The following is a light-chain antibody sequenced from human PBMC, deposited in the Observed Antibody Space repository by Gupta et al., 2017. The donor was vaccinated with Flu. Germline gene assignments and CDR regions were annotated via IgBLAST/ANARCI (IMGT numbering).Light chain of an antibody. Sequence: DIVLTQSPATLSLSPGDRATLFCRASQSVSSYLAWYQQKPRQPPRLLIYDASNRATGIPARFSGSGSGTDFTLTISSLEPEDFAVYYCQQRSNWPGTFGHGTKVDVK. CDR3: QQRSNWPGT. V-gene: IGKV3-11*01. CDR2: DAS. J-gene: IGKJ3*01. CDR1: QSVSSY.